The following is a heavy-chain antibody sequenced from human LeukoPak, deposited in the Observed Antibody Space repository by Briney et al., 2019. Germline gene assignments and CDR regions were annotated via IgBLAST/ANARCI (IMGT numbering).Heavy chain of an antibody. J-gene: IGHJ4*02. Sequence: SETLSLTCTAYSISSGYYWGWIRQPPGKGLEWIGSIYHSGSTYYNPSLKSRVTISVDTSKNQFSLKLSSVTAADTAVYYCVRSDDFWSGYYGYWGQGTLVTVSS. CDR1: YSISSGYY. CDR2: IYHSGST. D-gene: IGHD3-3*01. CDR3: VRSDDFWSGYYGY. V-gene: IGHV4-38-2*02.